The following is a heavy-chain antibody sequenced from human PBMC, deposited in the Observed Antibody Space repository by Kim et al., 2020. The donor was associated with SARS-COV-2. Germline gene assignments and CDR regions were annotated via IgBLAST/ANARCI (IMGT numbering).Heavy chain of an antibody. CDR3: ATTGPIGVVANY. J-gene: IGHJ4*02. V-gene: IGHV3-11*03. CDR2: ISGSSHNT. Sequence: GGSLRLSCAASGFSFSDLYMTWIRQAPGKGLEWLSHISGSSHNTQYADSVKGRFTISRDNAKNSLYLHMNGLRVEDTAVYYCATTGPIGVVANYWGQGTLVTVSS. D-gene: IGHD2-15*01. CDR1: GFSFSDLY.